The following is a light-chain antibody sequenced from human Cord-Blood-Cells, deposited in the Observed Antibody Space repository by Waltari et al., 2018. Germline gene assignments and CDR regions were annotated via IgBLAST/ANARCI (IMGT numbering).Light chain of an antibody. J-gene: IGLJ3*02. V-gene: IGLV2-14*01. CDR3: SSYTSSSTFEWV. CDR2: DVS. CDR1: STDAGGYNY. Sequence: QSALTQPASVSGSPGQSITISCTGTSTDAGGYNYVSWYQQHPGKAPKLMIYDVSKRPSGVSNRFSGSKSGNTASLTISGLQAEDEADYYCSSYTSSSTFEWVFGGGTKLTVL.